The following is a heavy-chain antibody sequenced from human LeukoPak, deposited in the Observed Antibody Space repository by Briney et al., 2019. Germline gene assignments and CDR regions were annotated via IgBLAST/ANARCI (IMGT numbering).Heavy chain of an antibody. CDR3: ARRVSRGIFDI. J-gene: IGHJ3*02. CDR1: GGSFSGYY. Sequence: SETLSLTCAVYGGSFSGYYWSWIRQPPGKGLEWIGEINHSGSTNYNPSLKSRVTISVDTSKNQFSLNLSSVTAADTAVYYCARRVSRGIFDIWGQGTMVTVSS. V-gene: IGHV4-34*01. CDR2: INHSGST.